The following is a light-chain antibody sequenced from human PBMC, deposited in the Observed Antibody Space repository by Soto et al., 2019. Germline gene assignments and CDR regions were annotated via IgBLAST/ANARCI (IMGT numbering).Light chain of an antibody. V-gene: IGLV2-11*01. CDR3: CSYAGRYTWV. CDR2: EVS. Sequence: QSVLAQPRSVSGSLGQSVTISCAGTRSVVGGYNYVSWYQQPPGTAPKLMIYEVSKRPSGVPDRFSGSKSGNTASLTISGLQAEDEGDYYCCSYAGRYTWVFGTGTKV. J-gene: IGLJ1*01. CDR1: RSVVGGYNY.